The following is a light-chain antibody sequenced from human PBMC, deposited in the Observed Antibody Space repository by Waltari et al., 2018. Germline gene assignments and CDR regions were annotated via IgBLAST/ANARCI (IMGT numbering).Light chain of an antibody. CDR1: SSDVGGYTY. Sequence: QSALTQPASVSGSPGQSITISCTGTSSDVGGYTYVSWYQQHPGNVPKLMLFDVSNRPSGVSNRFYGSKSGNTASLTISGLQAEDEADYYCASYTSHSHVVFGGGTKLTVL. V-gene: IGLV2-14*01. CDR2: DVS. J-gene: IGLJ2*01. CDR3: ASYTSHSHVV.